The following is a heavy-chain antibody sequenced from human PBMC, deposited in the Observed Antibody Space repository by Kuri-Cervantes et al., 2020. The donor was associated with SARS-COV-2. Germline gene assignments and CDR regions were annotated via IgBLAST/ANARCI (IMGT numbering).Heavy chain of an antibody. CDR1: GGSISSYY. CDR2: IYYSGST. Sequence: GSLRLSCTVSGGSISSYYWSWIRQPPGKGLEWIGYIYYSGSTNYNPSLKSRVTISVDTSKNQFSLKLSSVTAADTAVYYCAREGGSRYHDAFDIWGQGTMVTVSS. V-gene: IGHV4-59*12. J-gene: IGHJ3*02. D-gene: IGHD2-15*01. CDR3: AREGGSRYHDAFDI.